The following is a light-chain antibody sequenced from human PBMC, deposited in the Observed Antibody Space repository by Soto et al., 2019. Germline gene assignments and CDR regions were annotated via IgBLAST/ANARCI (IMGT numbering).Light chain of an antibody. CDR1: QNVRSNF. J-gene: IGKJ1*01. CDR3: QQYGSSPTT. CDR2: GAS. V-gene: IGKV3-20*01. Sequence: EIVLTQSPGTLSLSPGERATLSCRASQNVRSNFLAWYQQKHGQAPRLVIFGASSRATGIPDRFSGSGSGTDFTLTISRLEPEDFAVYYCQQYGSSPTTFGQGTKVEIK.